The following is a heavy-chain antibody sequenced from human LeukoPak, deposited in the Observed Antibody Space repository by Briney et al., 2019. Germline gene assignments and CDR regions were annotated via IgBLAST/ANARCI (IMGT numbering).Heavy chain of an antibody. CDR2: ISYDGSNK. V-gene: IGHV3-30*18. D-gene: IGHD6-13*01. CDR1: GFTFSSYG. Sequence: PGGSLRLSCAASGFTFSSYGMHWVRQAPGKGLEWVAVISYDGSNKYYADSVKGRFTISRDSSKNTLYLQMNSLRAEDTAVYYCAKDRSSWYFDYWGQGTLVTVSS. CDR3: AKDRSSWYFDY. J-gene: IGHJ4*02.